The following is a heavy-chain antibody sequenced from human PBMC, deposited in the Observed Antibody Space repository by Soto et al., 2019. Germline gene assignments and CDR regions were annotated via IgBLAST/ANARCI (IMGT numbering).Heavy chain of an antibody. V-gene: IGHV5-51*03. J-gene: IGHJ4*02. CDR2: IYPDDSDT. CDR1: GYSFSSYW. CDR3: VKTETIGYYFDY. Sequence: PXESLTISCKGSGYSFSSYWIGLVRQMPGTGLEWMGIIYPDDSDTRYSPSFQGQVTISADKSVSAVYLQWSSLKASDTAVYYCVKTETIGYYFDYWGQGTLVTVSS. D-gene: IGHD3-22*01.